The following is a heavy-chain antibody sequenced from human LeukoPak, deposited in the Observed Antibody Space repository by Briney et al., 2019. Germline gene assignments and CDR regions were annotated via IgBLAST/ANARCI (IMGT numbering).Heavy chain of an antibody. D-gene: IGHD1-26*01. V-gene: IGHV3-30*18. CDR1: GFTFSNYG. CDR3: AKESEWDLHAFDI. CDR2: ISDDGRTK. J-gene: IGHJ3*02. Sequence: GGSLRLSCAASGFTFSNYGMHWVRQAPGKGLEWVAVISDDGRTKYYADSVKGRFTISRDNSKKTLYMEMNSLNSEDTAVYYCAKESEWDLHAFDIWGQGTMVTVSS.